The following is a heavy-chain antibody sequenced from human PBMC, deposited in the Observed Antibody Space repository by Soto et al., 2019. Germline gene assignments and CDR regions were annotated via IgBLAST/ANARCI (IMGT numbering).Heavy chain of an antibody. Sequence: PGGSLRLSCAASGFTFSSYGMHWVRQAPGKGLEWVAVISYDGSNKYYADSVKGRFTISRDNSKNTLYLQMNSLRAEDTAVYYCAKERGRRHYYDSSGYYLNLSDYYGMDVWGQGTTVTVSS. CDR2: ISYDGSNK. CDR3: AKERGRRHYYDSSGYYLNLSDYYGMDV. J-gene: IGHJ6*02. D-gene: IGHD3-22*01. V-gene: IGHV3-30*18. CDR1: GFTFSSYG.